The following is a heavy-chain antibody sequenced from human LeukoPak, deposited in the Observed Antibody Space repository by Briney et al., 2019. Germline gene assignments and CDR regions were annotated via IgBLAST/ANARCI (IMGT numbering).Heavy chain of an antibody. CDR2: INHSGST. V-gene: IGHV4-34*01. D-gene: IGHD2-21*01. J-gene: IGHJ2*01. CDR1: GGSFSGYY. CDR3: ARGPYCGGDCYLNSWYFDL. Sequence: PSETLSLTCAVYGGSFSGYYWSWIRQPPGKGLEWIGEINHSGSTNYNPSLKSRVTISVDTSKNQFSLKLSPVTAADTAVYYCARGPYCGGDCYLNSWYFDLWGRGTLVTVSS.